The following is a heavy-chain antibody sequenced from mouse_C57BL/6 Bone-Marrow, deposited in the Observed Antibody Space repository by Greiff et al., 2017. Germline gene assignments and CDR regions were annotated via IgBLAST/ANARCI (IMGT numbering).Heavy chain of an antibody. Sequence: VKLQESGAELARPGASVKLSCKASGYTFTRYGISWVKQRTGQGLEWIGEIYPRSGNTSYNETFKGKATLTADKSSSTAYMELRSLTSEDSAVYFCARDGNYWGQGTTLTVSS. CDR2: IYPRSGNT. J-gene: IGHJ2*01. CDR1: GYTFTRYG. V-gene: IGHV1-81*01. CDR3: ARDGNY. D-gene: IGHD1-2*01.